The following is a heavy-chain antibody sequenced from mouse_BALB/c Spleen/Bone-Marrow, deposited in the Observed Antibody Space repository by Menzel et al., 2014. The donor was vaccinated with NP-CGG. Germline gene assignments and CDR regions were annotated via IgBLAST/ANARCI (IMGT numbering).Heavy chain of an antibody. CDR3: ARTYGDSPYFYGMDY. CDR2: INPSNGRT. V-gene: IGHV1S81*02. D-gene: IGHD2-13*01. Sequence: QVQLQQSGAELVKPGTSVKLSCRPSGYTFTSYWMHWVKQRPGQGLEWIGEINPSNGRTNYNEKFKNKATLTVDKSSSTAYMQLSSLTSEDSEVYFCARTYGDSPYFYGMDYWGQGTSVTVSS. CDR1: GYTFTSYW. J-gene: IGHJ4*01.